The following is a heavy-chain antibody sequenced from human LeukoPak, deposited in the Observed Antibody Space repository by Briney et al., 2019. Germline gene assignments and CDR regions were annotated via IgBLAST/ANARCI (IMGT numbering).Heavy chain of an antibody. V-gene: IGHV3-30-3*01. CDR2: ISYDGSKK. D-gene: IGHD3-10*01. CDR3: ARDRRSYYGSGSYYRHFDY. Sequence: GGSLRFSCAASGFTFSSYAMHWVRQAPGKGLEWVAVISYDGSKKYYADSVKGRFTISRDNSKNTLYLQMNSLRAEDTAVYYCARDRRSYYGSGSYYRHFDYWGQGTLVTVSS. CDR1: GFTFSSYA. J-gene: IGHJ4*02.